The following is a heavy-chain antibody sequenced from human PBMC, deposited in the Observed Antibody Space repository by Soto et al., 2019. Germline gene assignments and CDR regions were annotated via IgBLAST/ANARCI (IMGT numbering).Heavy chain of an antibody. D-gene: IGHD3-22*01. J-gene: IGHJ3*01. CDR1: GGAFSTSD. CDR2: IIPVFGAA. Sequence: QVHLVQSGAEVKMPGSSVRVSCASSGGAFSTSDIGWVRQAPGQGLEWMGGIIPVFGAANYAQKFKGRATLPADESTRTAYMEMGSLKAEDPATYYCARDPRSGWQHDAFDVWAPGTFIIVSS. CDR3: ARDPRSGWQHDAFDV. V-gene: IGHV1-69*01.